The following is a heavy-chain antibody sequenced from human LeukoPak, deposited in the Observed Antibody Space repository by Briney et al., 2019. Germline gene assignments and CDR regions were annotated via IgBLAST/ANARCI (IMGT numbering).Heavy chain of an antibody. CDR1: GGSIRSSSHY. Sequence: SGTLSLTCTVSGGSIRSSSHYWGWIRQPPGKGLEWIGSIYHSGSTYYNPSLKSRVTISVDRSKNQFSLKLSSVTAADTAVYYCARGGITIFGVASYGMDVWGQGTTVTVSS. D-gene: IGHD3-3*01. V-gene: IGHV4-39*07. J-gene: IGHJ6*02. CDR3: ARGGITIFGVASYGMDV. CDR2: IYHSGST.